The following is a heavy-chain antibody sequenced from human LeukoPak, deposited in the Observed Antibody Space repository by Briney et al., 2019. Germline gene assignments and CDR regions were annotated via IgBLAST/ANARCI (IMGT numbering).Heavy chain of an antibody. Sequence: ASVKVSCKASGYTFTSYGISWVRQAPGQGLEWMGWISAYNGNTNYAQKLQGRVTMTTDTSTSTAYMELRSPRSDDTAVYYCASTLRFLEWLRYWGQGTLVTVSS. J-gene: IGHJ4*02. CDR1: GYTFTSYG. V-gene: IGHV1-18*01. D-gene: IGHD3-3*01. CDR3: ASTLRFLEWLRY. CDR2: ISAYNGNT.